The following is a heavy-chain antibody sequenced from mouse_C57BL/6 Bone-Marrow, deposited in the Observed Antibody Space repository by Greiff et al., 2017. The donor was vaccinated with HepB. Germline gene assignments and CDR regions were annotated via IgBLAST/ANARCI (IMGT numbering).Heavy chain of an antibody. CDR3: ARHLLRRYFDY. CDR1: GFTFSSYG. V-gene: IGHV5-6*01. Sequence: EVKLVESGGDLVKPGGSLKLSCAASGFTFSSYGMSWVRQTPDKRLEWVATISSGGSYPYYPDSVKGRFTISRDNAKNTLYLQMSSLKSEDTAMYYCARHLLRRYFDYWGQGTTLTVSS. D-gene: IGHD1-1*01. J-gene: IGHJ2*01. CDR2: ISSGGSYP.